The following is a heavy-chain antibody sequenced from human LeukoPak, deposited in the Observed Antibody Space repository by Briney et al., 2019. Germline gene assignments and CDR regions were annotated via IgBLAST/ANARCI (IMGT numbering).Heavy chain of an antibody. CDR3: AKDHGSGSYYYFDY. Sequence: GGSLRLSCAASGFTFDDYAMHWVRQAPGKGLEWVSGISWNSGSIGYADSVKGRFTISRDNAKNSLYLQMNSLRAEDMALYYCAKDHGSGSYYYFDYWGQGTLVTVSS. CDR2: ISWNSGSI. CDR1: GFTFDDYA. D-gene: IGHD3-10*01. J-gene: IGHJ4*02. V-gene: IGHV3-9*03.